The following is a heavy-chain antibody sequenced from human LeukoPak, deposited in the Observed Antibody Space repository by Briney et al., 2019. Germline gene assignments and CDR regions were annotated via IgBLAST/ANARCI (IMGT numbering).Heavy chain of an antibody. V-gene: IGHV1-24*01. Sequence: GASVKVSCKVSGYTLTELSMHWVRQAPGKGLEWMGGFDPEDGETIYAQKFQGRVTMTEDTSTDTAYMELSSLRSEDAAVYYCVVGATLGWFDPWGQGTLVTVSS. D-gene: IGHD1-26*01. J-gene: IGHJ5*02. CDR1: GYTLTELS. CDR3: VVGATLGWFDP. CDR2: FDPEDGET.